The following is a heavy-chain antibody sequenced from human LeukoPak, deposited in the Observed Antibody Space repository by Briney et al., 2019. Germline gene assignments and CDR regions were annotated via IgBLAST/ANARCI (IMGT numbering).Heavy chain of an antibody. V-gene: IGHV4-30-4*01. D-gene: IGHD2-2*01. CDR3: ARVGYCSSASCYSPGAFDI. J-gene: IGHJ3*02. Sequence: SQTLSLTCTVSGDSVSTTDYYWTWIRQPPGRGLEWIGYIYDSGNTYYNPPLKSRVTISVDTSNNQVSLKLRSATAADTAVYYCARVGYCSSASCYSPGAFDIWGQGTMVTV. CDR2: IYDSGNT. CDR1: GDSVSTTDYY.